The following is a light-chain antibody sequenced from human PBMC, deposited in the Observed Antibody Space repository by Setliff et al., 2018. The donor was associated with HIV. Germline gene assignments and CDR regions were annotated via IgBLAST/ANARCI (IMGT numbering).Light chain of an antibody. Sequence: QSALTQPASVSGSPGQSITISCTGISSDVGGYYSVSWYQQHPGKAPKLMIYDVIKRPSGVSNRFSGSRSGNTASLTISGLQVEDEADYYCSSYTTSSTLYVFGPGTKGTVL. V-gene: IGLV2-14*03. CDR2: DVI. CDR1: SSDVGGYYS. CDR3: SSYTTSSTLYV. J-gene: IGLJ1*01.